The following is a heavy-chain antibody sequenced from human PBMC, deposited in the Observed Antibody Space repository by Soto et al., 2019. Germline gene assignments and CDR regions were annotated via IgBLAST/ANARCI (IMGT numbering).Heavy chain of an antibody. CDR2: IYHSGAT. J-gene: IGHJ4*02. D-gene: IGHD1-1*01. Sequence: QVQLQESGPGLVKPSGTLSLTCAVSGDSISSSNWWSWVRQAPGKGLEWIGEIYHSGATTYNPSLKSRATISVDPSNNHFSLKLTSVTAADTAAYFCARDLGTGTDYWGQGTLVTVAS. CDR1: GDSISSSNW. CDR3: ARDLGTGTDY. V-gene: IGHV4-4*02.